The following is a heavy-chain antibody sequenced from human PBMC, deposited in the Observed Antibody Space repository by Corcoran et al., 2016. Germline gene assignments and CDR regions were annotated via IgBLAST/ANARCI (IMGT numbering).Heavy chain of an antibody. V-gene: IGHV5-10-1*03. CDR1: GYSFTSYW. Sequence: EVQLVQSGAEVKKPGESLRISCKGSGYSFTSYWISWVRQMPGKGLEWMGRIDPSDSYTNYSPSFQGHVTISADKSISTAYLQWSSLKASDTAMYYCASPGIYYYDSSGYYSPGAFDIWGQGTMVTVSS. J-gene: IGHJ3*02. CDR3: ASPGIYYYDSSGYYSPGAFDI. D-gene: IGHD3-22*01. CDR2: IDPSDSYT.